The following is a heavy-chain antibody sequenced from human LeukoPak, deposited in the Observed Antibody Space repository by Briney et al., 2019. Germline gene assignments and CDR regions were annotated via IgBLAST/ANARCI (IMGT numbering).Heavy chain of an antibody. CDR3: LTSTRSPRFDY. D-gene: IGHD2-15*01. CDR2: IKQDGSDK. Sequence: GGSLRLSCAASGFTFSSYWMCWVRQAPGKGLEWVAIIKQDGSDKYYVDSVEGRFIISRDNAKNSLYLQMNSLRAEDTAVYYCLTSTRSPRFDYWGQGTLVTVSS. CDR1: GFTFSSYW. J-gene: IGHJ4*02. V-gene: IGHV3-7*01.